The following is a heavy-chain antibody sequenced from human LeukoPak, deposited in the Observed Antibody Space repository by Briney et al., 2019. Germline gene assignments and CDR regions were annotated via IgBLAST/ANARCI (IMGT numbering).Heavy chain of an antibody. CDR2: IIPIFGTA. J-gene: IGHJ4*02. V-gene: IGHV1-69*05. Sequence: ASVKVSCKASGGTFSSYAISWVRQAPGQGLEWMGGIIPIFGTANYAQKFQGRVTITTDESTSTAYMELSSLRSEDTAVYYCASPGTYYYDSSGYMGRCWGQGALVTVSS. CDR3: ASPGTYYYDSSGYMGRC. CDR1: GGTFSSYA. D-gene: IGHD3-22*01.